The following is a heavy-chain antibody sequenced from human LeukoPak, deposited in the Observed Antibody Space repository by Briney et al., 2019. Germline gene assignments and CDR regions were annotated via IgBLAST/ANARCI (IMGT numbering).Heavy chain of an antibody. V-gene: IGHV3-74*01. CDR3: ARDLRLWFGESPFDY. CDR2: INSDGSST. Sequence: GGSLRLSCAASGFTFSSYWMHWVRHAPGKGLVWVSRINSDGSSTSYADSVKGRFTISRDNAKNTLYLQMNSLRAEDTAVYYCARDLRLWFGESPFDYWGPGTLVTVSS. J-gene: IGHJ4*02. CDR1: GFTFSSYW. D-gene: IGHD3-10*01.